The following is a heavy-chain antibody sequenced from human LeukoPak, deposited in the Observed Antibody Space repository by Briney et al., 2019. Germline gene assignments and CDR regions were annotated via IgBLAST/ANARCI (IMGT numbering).Heavy chain of an antibody. CDR2: ISGSGGST. D-gene: IGHD6-13*01. CDR3: ARDSSSWSYFDY. Sequence: PGGSLRLSCAASGFTFSSYAMSWVRQAPGKGLEWVSAISGSGGSTYYADSVKGRFTISRDNSKNTLYLQMNSLRAEDTVVYYCARDSSSWSYFDYWGQGTLVTVSS. J-gene: IGHJ4*02. V-gene: IGHV3-23*01. CDR1: GFTFSSYA.